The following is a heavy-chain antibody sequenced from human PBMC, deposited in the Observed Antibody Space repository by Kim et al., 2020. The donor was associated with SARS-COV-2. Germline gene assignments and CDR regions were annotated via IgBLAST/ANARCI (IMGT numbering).Heavy chain of an antibody. V-gene: IGHV4-39*01. CDR2: IYYSGST. D-gene: IGHD3-9*01. J-gene: IGHJ3*01. CDR3: ARHTAYYDILTGYYLGAFDF. CDR1: GGSISSSSYY. Sequence: SETLSLTCTVSGGSISSSSYYWGWLRQPPGKGLEWIGSIYYSGSTYYNPSLKSRVTISVDTSKNQFSLKLSTVTAADTTVYYCARHTAYYDILTGYYLGAFDFWGQGTMVTVSS.